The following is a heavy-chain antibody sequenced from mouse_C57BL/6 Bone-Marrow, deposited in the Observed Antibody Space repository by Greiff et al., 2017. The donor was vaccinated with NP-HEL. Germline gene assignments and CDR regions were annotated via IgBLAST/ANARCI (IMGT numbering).Heavy chain of an antibody. CDR1: GYTFTSYW. D-gene: IGHD2-3*01. V-gene: IGHV1-61*01. CDR2: IYPSDSET. Sequence: VQLQQPGAELVRPGSSVKLSCKASGYTFTSYWMDWVKQRPGQGLEWIGNIYPSDSETHYNQQFKDKATLTVDKSSSTAYMQISSLTSEDSAVYYCARDGYYYYYAMDYWGQGTSVTVSS. CDR3: ARDGYYYYYAMDY. J-gene: IGHJ4*01.